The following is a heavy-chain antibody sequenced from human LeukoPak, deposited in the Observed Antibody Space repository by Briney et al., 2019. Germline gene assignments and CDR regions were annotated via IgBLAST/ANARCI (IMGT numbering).Heavy chain of an antibody. J-gene: IGHJ4*02. D-gene: IGHD3-16*02. CDR1: QFTFSSYA. Sequence: GGSLRLSCVASQFTFSSYAMSWVRQAPGKGLEWVSTISDRGDNTHHADSVKGRFTISRDNSKNTLYPQMNSLRAEDTAVYYCAKDITVATSPKAYDYVWGSYPLDWGQGTLVTVSS. CDR3: AKDITVATSPKAYDYVWGSYPLD. V-gene: IGHV3-23*01. CDR2: ISDRGDNT.